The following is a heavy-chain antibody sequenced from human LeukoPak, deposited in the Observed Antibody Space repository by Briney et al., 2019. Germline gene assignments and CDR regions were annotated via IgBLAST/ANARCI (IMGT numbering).Heavy chain of an antibody. Sequence: GGSLRLSCAPSGFTFSSYSMNWFRQAPGKGRGWVSSISRMSRYIYYADSAKGRFTISRDNAKNSLYLQTTSMRAEDTAVYSCARERPGSSSPLDSWGQGTLVTVSS. CDR3: ARERPGSSSPLDS. J-gene: IGHJ4*02. CDR2: ISRMSRYI. D-gene: IGHD6-13*01. V-gene: IGHV3-21*01. CDR1: GFTFSSYS.